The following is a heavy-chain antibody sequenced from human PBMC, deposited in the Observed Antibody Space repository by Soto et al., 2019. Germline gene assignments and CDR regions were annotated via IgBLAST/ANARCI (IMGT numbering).Heavy chain of an antibody. Sequence: SETLSLTCTVSGGSISSGDYYWSWVRQPPGKGLEWIAYIYYSGTTYYNPSLKSRVTMSRDTSKNQFSLKLSSVTAADTAVYYCARAHYGDYGYGMDVWGQGTTVTVSS. J-gene: IGHJ6*02. CDR3: ARAHYGDYGYGMDV. V-gene: IGHV4-30-4*01. CDR1: GGSISSGDYY. CDR2: IYYSGTT. D-gene: IGHD4-17*01.